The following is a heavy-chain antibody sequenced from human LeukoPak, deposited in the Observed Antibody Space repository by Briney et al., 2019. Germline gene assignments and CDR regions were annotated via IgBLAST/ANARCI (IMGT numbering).Heavy chain of an antibody. V-gene: IGHV1-2*06. Sequence: ASVRVSCKASGYTFTGYYIHWVRQAPGQWLEWMGRINPNSGGTNYAQKFQGRVTMTRDTSISTAYMELSRLRSDDTAVYYCARGYIAAAGTIDYWGQGTLVTVSS. CDR1: GYTFTGYY. J-gene: IGHJ4*02. D-gene: IGHD6-13*01. CDR2: INPNSGGT. CDR3: ARGYIAAAGTIDY.